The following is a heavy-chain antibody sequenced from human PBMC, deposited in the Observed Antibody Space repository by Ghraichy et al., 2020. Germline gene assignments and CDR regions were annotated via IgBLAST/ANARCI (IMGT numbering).Heavy chain of an antibody. CDR2: MKQDGSEK. CDR3: VIWESENY. Sequence: SLRLSCAASGFTFSSYWMSWVRQAPGKGLEWVAHMKQDGSEKYYVDSVKGRFTISRDNARNSLYLQMNALRAEDTAVYYCVIWESENYWGQGTLVTVSS. V-gene: IGHV3-7*02. J-gene: IGHJ4*02. D-gene: IGHD1-26*01. CDR1: GFTFSSYW.